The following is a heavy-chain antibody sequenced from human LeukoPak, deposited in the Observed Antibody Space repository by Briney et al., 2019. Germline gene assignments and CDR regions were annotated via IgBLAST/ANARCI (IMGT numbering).Heavy chain of an antibody. CDR3: AREGGGGGYYSDSYGHPHFDC. D-gene: IGHD3-22*01. CDR2: MKPDGSEE. J-gene: IGHJ4*02. CDR1: GFTFSNYW. Sequence: PGGSLRLSCAASGFTFSNYWMTWVRQAPGKGPEWVANMKPDGSEEYYVDSVRGRFTVSRDNARNSLYLQMDSLRAEDTAVYYCAREGGGGGYYSDSYGHPHFDCWGPGTLVTVSS. V-gene: IGHV3-7*01.